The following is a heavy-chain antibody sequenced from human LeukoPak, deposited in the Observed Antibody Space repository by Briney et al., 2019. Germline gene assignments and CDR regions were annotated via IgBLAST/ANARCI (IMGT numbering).Heavy chain of an antibody. Sequence: GGSLRLSCAASGFTFSSYSMNWVRQAPGKGLEWVSYISSSSSTIYYADSVKGRFTISRDNAKNSLYLQMNSQRAEDTAVYYCARGVGATDLDYWGQGTLVTVSS. V-gene: IGHV3-48*01. CDR3: ARGVGATDLDY. CDR1: GFTFSSYS. CDR2: ISSSSSTI. J-gene: IGHJ4*02. D-gene: IGHD1-26*01.